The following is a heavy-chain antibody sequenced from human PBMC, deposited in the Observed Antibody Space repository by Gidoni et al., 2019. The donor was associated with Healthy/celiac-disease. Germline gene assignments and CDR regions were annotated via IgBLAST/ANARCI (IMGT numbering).Heavy chain of an antibody. CDR2: IYYSGST. D-gene: IGHD5-18*01. CDR3: ARYLGYSYGTGFDY. J-gene: IGHJ4*02. V-gene: IGHV4-39*07. CDR1: GGSISSSSYY. Sequence: PGLVKPSETLSLTCTVSGGSISSSSYYWGWIRQPPGKGLEWIGSIYYSGSTYYNPSLKSRVTISVDTSKNQFSLKLSSVTAADTAVYYCARYLGYSYGTGFDYWGQGTLVTVSS.